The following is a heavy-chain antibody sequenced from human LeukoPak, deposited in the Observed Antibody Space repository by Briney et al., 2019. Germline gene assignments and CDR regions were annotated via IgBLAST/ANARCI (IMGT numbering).Heavy chain of an antibody. J-gene: IGHJ4*02. Sequence: GGSLRLSCAASGFTISSSYMSWVRQAPGKGLEWVSIISSAGTTYYADSVKGRFTISRDNSKNTVYLQVNSLRDEDTAVYYCARDLEAANTYYFDYWGQGTMVTISS. CDR3: ARDLEAANTYYFDY. V-gene: IGHV3-66*01. CDR2: ISSAGTT. CDR1: GFTISSSY. D-gene: IGHD6-13*01.